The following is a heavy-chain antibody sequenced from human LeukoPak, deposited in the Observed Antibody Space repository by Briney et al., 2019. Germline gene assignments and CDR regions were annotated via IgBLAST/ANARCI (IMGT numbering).Heavy chain of an antibody. V-gene: IGHV3-74*01. CDR1: GFIFNSYS. J-gene: IGHJ3*01. CDR3: ARDYGDAFDV. Sequence: GGSLRLSCAASGFIFNSYSMNWVRQAPGKGLEWVSLINSDGSSTNYADSVKGRFTIYRDNAKNTLYLQMNSLRAEDTAVYYCARDYGDAFDVWGQGTMVTVSS. CDR2: INSDGSST. D-gene: IGHD4-17*01.